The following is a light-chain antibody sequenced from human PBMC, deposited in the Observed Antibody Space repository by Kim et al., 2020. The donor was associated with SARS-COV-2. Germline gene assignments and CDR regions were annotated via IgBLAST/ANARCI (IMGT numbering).Light chain of an antibody. CDR2: ATS. Sequence: DIQMTQSPSSLSAFVGDRVTITCRASQSISTYLNWYQQKPGKAPILLIYATSNLQSGVPLRFSGSGSGTDFTLTISSLQPEDVATYYCQQSYSTPPAFGQGTKLEIK. CDR3: QQSYSTPPA. V-gene: IGKV1-39*01. J-gene: IGKJ2*01. CDR1: QSISTY.